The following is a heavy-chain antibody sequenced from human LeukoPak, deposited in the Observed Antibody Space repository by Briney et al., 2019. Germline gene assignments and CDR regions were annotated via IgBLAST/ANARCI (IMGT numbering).Heavy chain of an antibody. J-gene: IGHJ6*02. CDR2: IYHSGST. Sequence: PSETLSLTCTVSGGSISSGGYSWSWIRQPPGKGLEWIGYIYHSGSTYYNPSLKSRVTISVDRSKNQFSLKLSSVTAADTAVYYCARVPSGSYSVYGMDVWGQGTTVTVSS. D-gene: IGHD1-26*01. V-gene: IGHV4-30-2*01. CDR1: GGSISSGGYS. CDR3: ARVPSGSYSVYGMDV.